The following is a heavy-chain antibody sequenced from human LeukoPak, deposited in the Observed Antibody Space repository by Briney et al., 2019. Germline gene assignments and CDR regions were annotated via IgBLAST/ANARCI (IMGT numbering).Heavy chain of an antibody. D-gene: IGHD5-12*01. Sequence: SQTLSLTCAVSGGSISSSGYSWSWIRQPPGKGLEWIGYIYHSGSTYYNPSLKSRVTISVDRSKNQFSLKLSSVTAADTAVYYCARDRGYGYYFDYWGQGTLVTVSS. CDR1: GGSISSSGYS. CDR3: ARDRGYGYYFDY. CDR2: IYHSGST. V-gene: IGHV4-30-2*01. J-gene: IGHJ4*02.